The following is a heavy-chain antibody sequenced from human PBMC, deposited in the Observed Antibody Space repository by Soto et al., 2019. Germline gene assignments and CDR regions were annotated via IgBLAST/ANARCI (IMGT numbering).Heavy chain of an antibody. Sequence: SETLSLTCTVSGGSISSGDYYWSWIRQPPGKGLEWIGYIYYSGSTYYNPSLKSRVTISVDTSKNQFSLNLSSVTAADTDVYYCARRFHNQRSFDYWGQGTLVTSPQ. V-gene: IGHV4-30-4*01. D-gene: IGHD6-25*01. CDR1: GGSISSGDYY. CDR2: IYYSGST. CDR3: ARRFHNQRSFDY. J-gene: IGHJ4*02.